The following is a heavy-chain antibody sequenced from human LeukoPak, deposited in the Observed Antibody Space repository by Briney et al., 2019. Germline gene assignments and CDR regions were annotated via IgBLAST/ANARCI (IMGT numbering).Heavy chain of an antibody. V-gene: IGHV3-30-3*01. J-gene: IGHJ4*02. Sequence: PGGSLRLSCAASGFTFSSYAMHWVRQAPGKGLEWVAFISYNGSNKYYADSVKGRFTISRDNAKNTLYLQMNSLRAEDTAVYYCERPEYSSSWYAPVDYWGEGNLVTVSS. CDR2: ISYNGSNK. CDR1: GFTFSSYA. D-gene: IGHD6-13*01. CDR3: ERPEYSSSWYAPVDY.